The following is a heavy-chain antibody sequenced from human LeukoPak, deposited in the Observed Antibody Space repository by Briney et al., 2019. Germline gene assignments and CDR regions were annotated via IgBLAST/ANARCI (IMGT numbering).Heavy chain of an antibody. D-gene: IGHD2-2*01. J-gene: IGHJ4*02. CDR1: GGTFSSYA. CDR2: IIPIFGTA. CDR3: ARDLANCSSTSCFPLGRE. V-gene: IGHV1-69*13. Sequence: SVKVSCKASGGTFSSYAISWVRQAPGQGLEWMGGIIPIFGTANYAQKFQGRVTITADESTSTAYMELSSLRSEDTAVYYCARDLANCSSTSCFPLGREWGQGTLVTVSS.